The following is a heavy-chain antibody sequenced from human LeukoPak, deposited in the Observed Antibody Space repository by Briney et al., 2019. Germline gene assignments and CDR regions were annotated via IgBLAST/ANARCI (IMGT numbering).Heavy chain of an antibody. CDR3: AKRIWFGELFGAFDI. CDR1: GFTFSSYA. D-gene: IGHD3-10*01. J-gene: IGHJ3*02. V-gene: IGHV3-23*01. Sequence: GGSLRLSCAASGFTFSSYAMSWVRQAPGKGLEWVSAISGSGGSTYYADSVKGRFTISRDNSKNTLYLQLNSLRAEDTAVYYCAKRIWFGELFGAFDIWGQGTMVTVSS. CDR2: ISGSGGST.